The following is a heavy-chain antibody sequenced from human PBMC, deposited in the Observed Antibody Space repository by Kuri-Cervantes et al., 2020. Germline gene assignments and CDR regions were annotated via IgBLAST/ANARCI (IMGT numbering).Heavy chain of an antibody. D-gene: IGHD5-24*01. CDR1: GGSISSSSYY. Sequence: SETLSLTCTVSGGSISSSSYYWGWIRQPPGKGLEWIGSIYYSGSTNYNPSLKSRVTISVDTSKNQFSLKLSSVTAADTAVYYCARGTRWLQEDYFDYWGQGTLVTV. J-gene: IGHJ4*02. CDR2: IYYSGST. V-gene: IGHV4-39*07. CDR3: ARGTRWLQEDYFDY.